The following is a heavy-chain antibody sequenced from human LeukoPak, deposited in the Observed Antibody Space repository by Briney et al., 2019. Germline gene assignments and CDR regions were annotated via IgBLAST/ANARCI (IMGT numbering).Heavy chain of an antibody. V-gene: IGHV3-30*02. CDR1: GFTFSSYG. J-gene: IGHJ6*03. CDR3: AKDSHVVRGMYYYYMDV. D-gene: IGHD3-10*01. Sequence: GGSLRLSCAASGFTFSSYGMHWVRQAPGKGLEWVAFIRHDESDKHYAESVKGRFTISRDDSKNTVYLQMNSLRDEDTAVYYCAKDSHVVRGMYYYYMDVWGKGTTVTISS. CDR2: IRHDESDK.